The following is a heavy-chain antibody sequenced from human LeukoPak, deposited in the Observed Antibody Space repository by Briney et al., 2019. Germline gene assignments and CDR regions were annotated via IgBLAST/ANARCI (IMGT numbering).Heavy chain of an antibody. CDR3: VKPRTFYDILTVSFQQ. Sequence: PGRSLRLSCAASGFTFSNYGMHWVRQAPGKGLEWVAVISYDGGEQHYGDSVKGRSSISRDDSKSTLYLQMNSLTVEDTALYYCVKPRTFYDILTVSFQQWGQGTWVTVSS. CDR2: ISYDGGEQ. V-gene: IGHV3-30*18. D-gene: IGHD3-9*01. J-gene: IGHJ1*01. CDR1: GFTFSNYG.